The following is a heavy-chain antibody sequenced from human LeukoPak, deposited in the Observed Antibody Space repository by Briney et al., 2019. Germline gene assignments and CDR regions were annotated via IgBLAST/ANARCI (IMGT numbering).Heavy chain of an antibody. D-gene: IGHD6-19*01. Sequence: SETLSLTCTVSGDSISPYYWGWIRQPPGKGLEWIGYIYYSGDTTYNPSLKSRVTISVDTSKNQFSLKLSSVTAADTAVYYCVRGNGWYAYWGQGTLVTVSS. J-gene: IGHJ4*02. CDR1: GDSISPYY. CDR3: VRGNGWYAY. V-gene: IGHV4-59*01. CDR2: IYYSGDT.